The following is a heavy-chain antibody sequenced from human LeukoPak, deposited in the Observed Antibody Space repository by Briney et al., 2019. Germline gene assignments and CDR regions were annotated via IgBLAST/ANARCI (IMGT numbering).Heavy chain of an antibody. Sequence: SETLSLTCTVSGGSISSYYWGWIRQPPGKGLEWIGYIYYSGSTNYNPSLKSRVTISVDTSNQFSLRLDSMTAADTAVYYCVRDPKSAVAADWFDPWGQGTLVTVSS. CDR3: VRDPKSAVAADWFDP. J-gene: IGHJ5*02. CDR1: GGSISSYY. D-gene: IGHD6-19*01. V-gene: IGHV4-59*12. CDR2: IYYSGST.